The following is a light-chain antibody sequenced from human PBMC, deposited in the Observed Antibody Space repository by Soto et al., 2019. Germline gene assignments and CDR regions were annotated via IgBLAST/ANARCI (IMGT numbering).Light chain of an antibody. Sequence: QSVLTQPPSASGTPGQRVTISCSGGSSNIGTSAVNWYQQLPGTAPKLLIYNNNQRPSGVPDRFSGSKSGNSASLAISGLQSEDEADYYCAAWDDSLNGDVFGTGTKVTVL. V-gene: IGLV1-44*01. J-gene: IGLJ1*01. CDR1: SSNIGTSA. CDR3: AAWDDSLNGDV. CDR2: NNN.